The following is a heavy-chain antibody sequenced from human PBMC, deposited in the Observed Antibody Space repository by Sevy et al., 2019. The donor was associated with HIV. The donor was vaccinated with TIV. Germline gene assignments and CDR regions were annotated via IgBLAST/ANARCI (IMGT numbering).Heavy chain of an antibody. D-gene: IGHD2-2*01. CDR1: GFTFSSYA. J-gene: IGHJ4*02. CDR3: AKDSLIVVVPAAPLGFDY. Sequence: GGSLRLSCAASGFTFSSYAMSWVRQAPGKGLEWVSAISGSGGSTYYADSVKGRFTISSDNSKNTLYLQMNSLRAEDTAVYYCAKDSLIVVVPAAPLGFDYWGQGTLVTVSS. CDR2: ISGSGGST. V-gene: IGHV3-23*01.